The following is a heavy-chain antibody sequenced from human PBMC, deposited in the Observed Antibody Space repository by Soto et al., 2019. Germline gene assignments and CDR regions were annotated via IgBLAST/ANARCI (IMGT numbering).Heavy chain of an antibody. CDR3: ARLCLGDLYRFDP. Sequence: ASVKVSCKASGYTLIMYYIHWMRQAPGQGLEWMGLINPSGGSTTYAQKFQGRVTMTRDTSTSTVYMELTSLRSEDTAVYYCARLCLGDLYRFDPWGQGTLVTVSS. J-gene: IGHJ5*02. V-gene: IGHV1-46*01. CDR2: INPSGGST. CDR1: GYTLIMYY. D-gene: IGHD3-10*01.